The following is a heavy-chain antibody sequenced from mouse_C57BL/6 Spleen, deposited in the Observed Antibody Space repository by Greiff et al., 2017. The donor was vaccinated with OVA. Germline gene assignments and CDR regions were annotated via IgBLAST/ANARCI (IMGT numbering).Heavy chain of an antibody. CDR1: GYTFTSYW. J-gene: IGHJ4*01. V-gene: IGHV1-64*01. CDR2: IHPNSGST. Sequence: QVQLQQSGAELVKPGASVKLSCKASGYTFTSYWMHWVKQRPGQGLEWIGMIHPNSGSTNYNEKFKSKATLTVDKSSSTAYMQLSSLTSEDSAVYYCAFTTVVADAMDYWGQGTSVTVSS. CDR3: AFTTVVADAMDY. D-gene: IGHD1-1*01.